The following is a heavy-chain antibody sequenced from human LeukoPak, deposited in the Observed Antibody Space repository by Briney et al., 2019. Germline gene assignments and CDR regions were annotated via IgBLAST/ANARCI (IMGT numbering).Heavy chain of an antibody. CDR2: IYYSGST. D-gene: IGHD3-10*01. CDR1: GGPISSSSYY. V-gene: IGHV4-39*01. J-gene: IGHJ4*02. Sequence: SETLSLTCTVSGGPISSSSYYWGWIRQPPGKGLEWIGSIYYSGSTYYNPSLKSRVTISVDTSKNQFSLKLSSVTAIDTAVYYCARLGSTMVRGALFDYWGQGTLVTVSS. CDR3: ARLGSTMVRGALFDY.